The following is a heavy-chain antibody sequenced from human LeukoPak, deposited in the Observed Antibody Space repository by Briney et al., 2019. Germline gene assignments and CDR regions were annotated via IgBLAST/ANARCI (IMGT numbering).Heavy chain of an antibody. V-gene: IGHV3-23*01. CDR3: AKVYPNNWYFDN. CDR1: GFTFSNYA. D-gene: IGHD1-20*01. CDR2: ITGSGGRT. J-gene: IGHJ4*02. Sequence: AGGSLRLSCAAAGFTFSNYAMTWVRQAPGKGLEWVSGITGSGGRTYYADSVKGRFTISRDNSKNMYLQMTSLSAEDTAVYYCAKVYPNNWYFDNWGQGTLVTVSS.